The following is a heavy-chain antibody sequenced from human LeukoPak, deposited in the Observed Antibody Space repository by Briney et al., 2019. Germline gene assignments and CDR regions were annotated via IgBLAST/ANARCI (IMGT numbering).Heavy chain of an antibody. V-gene: IGHV3-7*01. CDR1: GFTFEDYG. J-gene: IGHJ4*02. Sequence: GGSLRLSCAASGFTFEDYGMSWVRQAPGKGLEWVANIKQDGSEKYFVDSVKGRFSISRDNAKNSLYLQMNSLRAEDTAVYYCARDQNSYYYGSGSYPYFDYWGQGTLVTVSS. CDR3: ARDQNSYYYGSGSYPYFDY. D-gene: IGHD3-10*01. CDR2: IKQDGSEK.